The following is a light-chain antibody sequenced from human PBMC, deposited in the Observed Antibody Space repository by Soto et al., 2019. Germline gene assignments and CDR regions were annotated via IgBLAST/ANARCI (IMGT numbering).Light chain of an antibody. CDR1: KIISSW. Sequence: IQLTQSPSTLLASLGDRATIPCRASKIISSWLAWYQQKPGKAPKLLIYDASSLDSGVPSRFSGSGSGTEFTLTISSLQPDDFATYYCQQYNSYSGTFGQGTKLEIK. CDR3: QQYNSYSGT. V-gene: IGKV1-5*01. J-gene: IGKJ2*01. CDR2: DAS.